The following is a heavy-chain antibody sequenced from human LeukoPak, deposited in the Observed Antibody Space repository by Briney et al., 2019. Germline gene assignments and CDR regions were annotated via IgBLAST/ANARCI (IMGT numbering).Heavy chain of an antibody. J-gene: IGHJ4*02. CDR3: ARDRNYYEYFEY. V-gene: IGHV3-48*03. CDR2: ISSSGSTI. CDR1: GFTFSSYV. D-gene: IGHD3-22*01. Sequence: LPGGSLRLSCAASGFTFSSYVMNWVRQAPGKGLEWVSYISSSGSTIYHADSVKGRFTISRDNAKNSLYLQMNSLRAEDTAVYYCARDRNYYEYFEYWGQGTLVTVSS.